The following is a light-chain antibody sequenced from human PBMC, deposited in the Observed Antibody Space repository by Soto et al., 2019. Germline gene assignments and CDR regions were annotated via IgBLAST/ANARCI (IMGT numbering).Light chain of an antibody. CDR1: QSVSSY. V-gene: IGKV3-11*01. CDR3: QQRSNWPPQFT. Sequence: EIVLTQSPATLSLSPGDRATLSCRASQSVSSYLAWYQQKPGQAPRLLIYDASNRATGIPARFSGSGSGTDFTLTIVSLEPEDFAVYYCQQRSNWPPQFTFGPGTKVDIK. J-gene: IGKJ3*01. CDR2: DAS.